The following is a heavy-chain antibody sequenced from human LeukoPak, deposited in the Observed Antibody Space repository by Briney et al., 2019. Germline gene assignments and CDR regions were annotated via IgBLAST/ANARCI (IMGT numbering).Heavy chain of an antibody. V-gene: IGHV3-23*01. CDR3: AFANWSLGRG. CDR2: LSGNT. Sequence: GGSLRLSCAASGFIFNTYGTSWVRQAPGKGLEWVSALSGNTYYADSVKGRFTISTDISKNNLFLQLNIMRAEDTDVYDCAFANWSLGRGWGQGTMVSVCS. D-gene: IGHD3-9*01. CDR1: GFIFNTYG. J-gene: IGHJ4*02.